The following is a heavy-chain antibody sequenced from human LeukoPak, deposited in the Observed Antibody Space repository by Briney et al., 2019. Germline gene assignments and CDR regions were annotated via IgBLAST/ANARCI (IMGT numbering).Heavy chain of an antibody. D-gene: IGHD3-10*01. J-gene: IGHJ4*02. CDR2: IYYSGST. CDR3: ARSTKTRELPCYFDY. V-gene: IGHV4-59*01. Sequence: SETLSLTCTVSGGSISSYYWSWIRQPPGKGLEWIGYIYYSGSTNYNPSLKSRGTISVDTSKNQFSLKLSSVTAADTAVYYCARSTKTRELPCYFDYWGQGTLVTVSS. CDR1: GGSISSYY.